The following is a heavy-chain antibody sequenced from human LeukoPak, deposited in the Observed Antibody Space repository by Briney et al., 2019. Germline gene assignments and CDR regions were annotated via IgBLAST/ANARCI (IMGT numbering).Heavy chain of an antibody. J-gene: IGHJ4*02. CDR2: ISSSGSTI. D-gene: IGHD3-3*01. Sequence: GGSLRLSCAASGFTFSDYYMSWIRQAPGKGLEWVSYISSSGSTIYYADSVKGRFTTSRDNAKNTLYLQMNSLRAEDTAVYYCARVLQGEWFFDYWGQGTLVTVSS. CDR3: ARVLQGEWFFDY. CDR1: GFTFSDYY. V-gene: IGHV3-11*04.